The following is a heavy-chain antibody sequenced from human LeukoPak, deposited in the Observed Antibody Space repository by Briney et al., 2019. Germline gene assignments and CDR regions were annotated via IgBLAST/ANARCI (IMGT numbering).Heavy chain of an antibody. Sequence: SETLSLTCTVSGGSISSSSYYWGWIRQPPGKGLEWIGGIYYSGSTYYNPSLKSRVTISVDTSKNQFSLKLSSVTAADTAVYYCASFRWYYDSSGYYPDYWGQGTLVTVSS. CDR3: ASFRWYYDSSGYYPDY. J-gene: IGHJ4*02. V-gene: IGHV4-39*07. CDR2: IYYSGST. D-gene: IGHD3-22*01. CDR1: GGSISSSSYY.